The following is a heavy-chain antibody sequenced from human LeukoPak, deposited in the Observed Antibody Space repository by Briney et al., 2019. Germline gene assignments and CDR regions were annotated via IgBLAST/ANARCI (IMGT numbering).Heavy chain of an antibody. V-gene: IGHV4-59*08. Sequence: SETLSLTCTVSGGSISSYYWSWIRQPPGKGLEWIGYIYYSGSTNYNPSLKSRVTISVDTSKNQFSLKLTSVTAADTAVYYCARHEGVTMIRGTYYYYFGMDVWGQGTTVTVSS. CDR1: GGSISSYY. J-gene: IGHJ6*02. CDR2: IYYSGST. D-gene: IGHD3-10*01. CDR3: ARHEGVTMIRGTYYYYFGMDV.